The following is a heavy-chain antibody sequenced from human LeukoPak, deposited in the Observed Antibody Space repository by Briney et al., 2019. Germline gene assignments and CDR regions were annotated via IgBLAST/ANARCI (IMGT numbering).Heavy chain of an antibody. D-gene: IGHD1-26*01. V-gene: IGHV3-7*02. Sequence: QPGGPLRLSCAASGFTVSSNYMSWVRQAPGKGLEWVANIKPDGSEKYYVDSVKGRFTISRDDAKRSLDLQMDSLRAEDTAIYYCAYRNSLDYWGQGTLVTVSS. CDR2: IKPDGSEK. CDR1: GFTVSSNY. J-gene: IGHJ4*02. CDR3: AYRNSLDY.